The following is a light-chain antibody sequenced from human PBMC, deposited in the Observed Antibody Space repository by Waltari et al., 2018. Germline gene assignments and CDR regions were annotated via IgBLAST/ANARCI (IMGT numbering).Light chain of an antibody. V-gene: IGKV1-12*01. CDR1: QGLDTW. Sequence: DIQMTHSPSPVSASVGDRITITCRASQGLDTWLAWYQQKPGKAPKLRIDATSNLQRGVPARFSGSGSGTDFTLTIGNLQPEDFATYFCQQSSSFPVTFGQGTRLEIK. CDR2: ATS. CDR3: QQSSSFPVT. J-gene: IGKJ5*01.